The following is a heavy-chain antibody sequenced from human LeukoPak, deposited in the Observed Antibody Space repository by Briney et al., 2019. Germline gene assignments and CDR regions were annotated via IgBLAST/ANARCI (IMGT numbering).Heavy chain of an antibody. CDR2: IIPIFGTA. V-gene: IGHV1-69*05. J-gene: IGHJ4*02. D-gene: IGHD3-22*01. CDR3: ARDRSGGGSSGYDYPFDY. Sequence: SVKVSCKASGGTFSSYAIRWVRQAPGQGLEWMGRIIPIFGTANYAQKFQGRVTITTDESTSTAYMELSSLRSEDTAVYYCARDRSGGGSSGYDYPFDYWGQGTLVTVSS. CDR1: GGTFSSYA.